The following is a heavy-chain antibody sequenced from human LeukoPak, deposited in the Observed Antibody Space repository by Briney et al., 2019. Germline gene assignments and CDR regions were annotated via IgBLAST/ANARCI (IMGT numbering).Heavy chain of an antibody. V-gene: IGHV1-2*02. Sequence: ASVKVSCKASGYTFTGYYMHSVRQAPGQGLEWMGWINPNSGGTNYAQKFQGRVTMTRDTSISTAYMELSRLRSDDTAVYYCARSRGYYDSSGYDGAYWGQGTLVTVSS. CDR3: ARSRGYYDSSGYDGAY. D-gene: IGHD3-22*01. CDR2: INPNSGGT. J-gene: IGHJ4*02. CDR1: GYTFTGYY.